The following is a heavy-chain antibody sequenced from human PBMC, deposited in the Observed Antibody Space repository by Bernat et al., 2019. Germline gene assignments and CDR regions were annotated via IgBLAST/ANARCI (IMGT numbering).Heavy chain of an antibody. CDR1: GGSFSGYY. CDR2: INHSGST. D-gene: IGHD2-15*01. J-gene: IGHJ4*02. CDR3: ARGRFGSWYLRGDY. V-gene: IGHV4-34*01. Sequence: QVQLQQWGAGLLKPSETLSLTCAVYGGSFSGYYWSWIRQPPGKGLEWIGEINHSGSTNYNPSLKSRVTISVDTSKNQFSLKLSSVTAADTAVYYCARGRFGSWYLRGDYWGQGTLVTVSS.